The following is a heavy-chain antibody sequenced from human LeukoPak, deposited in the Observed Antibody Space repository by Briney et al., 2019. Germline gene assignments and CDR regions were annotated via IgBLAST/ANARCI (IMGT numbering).Heavy chain of an antibody. Sequence: SETLSLTCTVSGGSISSYYWSWIRQPPGKGLEWIGSIYYSGSTYYNPSLKSRVTISVDTSKNQFSLKLSSVTAADTAVYYCARPLQDCGGDYYSGDYWGQGTLVTVSS. CDR3: ARPLQDCGGDYYSGDY. J-gene: IGHJ4*02. V-gene: IGHV4-59*05. D-gene: IGHD2-21*02. CDR1: GGSISSYY. CDR2: IYYSGST.